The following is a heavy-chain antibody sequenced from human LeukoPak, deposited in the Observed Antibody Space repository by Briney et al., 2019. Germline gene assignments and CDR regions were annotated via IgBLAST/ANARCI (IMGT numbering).Heavy chain of an antibody. V-gene: IGHV3-23*01. CDR1: GFTFSSYA. J-gene: IGHJ4*02. Sequence: RSGGSLRLSCAASGFTFSSYATNWVRQAPGKGLEWVSALSGTGGTTSYADSVKGRFTVSRDNSKNTVYLQMNSVRAEDTAVYYCAKGALRGHSSSWYGDFWGQGTLVTVSS. CDR3: AKGALRGHSSSWYGDF. CDR2: LSGTGGTT. D-gene: IGHD6-13*01.